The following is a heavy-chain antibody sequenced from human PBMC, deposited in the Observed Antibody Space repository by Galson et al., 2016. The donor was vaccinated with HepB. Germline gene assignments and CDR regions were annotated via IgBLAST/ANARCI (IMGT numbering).Heavy chain of an antibody. CDR2: ISSNGGST. D-gene: IGHD3-22*01. CDR3: VKGGGSYDSSGYYGFDY. V-gene: IGHV3-64D*06. J-gene: IGHJ4*02. Sequence: CAASGFTFSSYAMHWVRQAPGKGLEYVSAISSNGGSTYYADSVKGRFTISRDNSKNTLYLQMSSLRAEDTAVYYCVKGGGSYDSSGYYGFDYWGQGTLVTVAS. CDR1: GFTFSSYA.